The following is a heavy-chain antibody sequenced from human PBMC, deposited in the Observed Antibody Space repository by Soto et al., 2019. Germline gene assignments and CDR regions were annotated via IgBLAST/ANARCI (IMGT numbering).Heavy chain of an antibody. Sequence: ETLSLTCSVSGASISSYYWTWIRQPPGGGLEWIGYMHHTQGTNDNPSLRGLVHMSIDTSMNQFYLRLTSVTAADTAVYYCARVPFVGYFDWLDPWGHGTLVTVSS. CDR2: MHHTQGT. D-gene: IGHD3-9*01. V-gene: IGHV4-59*01. CDR3: ARVPFVGYFDWLDP. CDR1: GASISSYY. J-gene: IGHJ5*02.